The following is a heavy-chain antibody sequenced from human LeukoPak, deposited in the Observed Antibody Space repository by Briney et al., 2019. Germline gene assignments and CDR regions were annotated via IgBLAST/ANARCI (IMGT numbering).Heavy chain of an antibody. CDR3: ASEAYYYDSSGYYKY. J-gene: IGHJ4*02. CDR2: IYTSGST. CDR1: GDSISSFH. V-gene: IGHV4-4*07. Sequence: PSETLSLTRTVSGDSISSFHWSWIRQPAGKGLEWIGRIYTSGSTNYNPSLKSRVTMSVDTSKNQFSLKLSSVTAADTAVYYCASEAYYYDSSGYYKYWGQGTLVTVSS. D-gene: IGHD3-22*01.